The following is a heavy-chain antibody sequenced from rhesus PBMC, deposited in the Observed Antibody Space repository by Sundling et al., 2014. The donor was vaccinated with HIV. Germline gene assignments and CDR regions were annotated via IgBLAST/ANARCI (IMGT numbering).Heavy chain of an antibody. CDR2: INPDTGHT. CDR1: GYTFTSYS. J-gene: IGHJ4*01. Sequence: QVQLVQSGAEVKKPGASVKLSCKASGYTFTSYSINWVRQAPGQGLEWMGWINPDTGHTGYAQKFQGRVTLTRDTSTNTAYMELSSLRSEDTAVYYCAKGHRTDPWGQGVLVTVSS. V-gene: IGHV1-200*01. CDR3: AKGHRTDP. D-gene: IGHD6-19*01.